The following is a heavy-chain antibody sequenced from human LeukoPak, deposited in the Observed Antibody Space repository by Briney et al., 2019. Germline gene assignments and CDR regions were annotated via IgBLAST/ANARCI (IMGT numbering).Heavy chain of an antibody. D-gene: IGHD6-19*01. CDR2: IYHSGST. Sequence: SGTPSLTCAVSGGSISSSNWWSWVRQPPGKGLEWIGEIYHSGSTNYNPSLKSRVTISVDKSKNQFSLKLSSVTAADTAVYYCARSSGVYTSGWYEGTEAFDMWGQGTMVTVSS. J-gene: IGHJ3*02. V-gene: IGHV4-4*02. CDR1: GGSISSSNW. CDR3: ARSSGVYTSGWYEGTEAFDM.